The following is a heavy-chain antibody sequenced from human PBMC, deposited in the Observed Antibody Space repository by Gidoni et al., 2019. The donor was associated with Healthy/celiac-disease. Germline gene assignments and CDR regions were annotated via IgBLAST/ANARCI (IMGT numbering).Heavy chain of an antibody. D-gene: IGHD2-15*01. CDR1: GFTFIRYA. CDR3: AKDHPLWDPVSTPPDY. Sequence: EVQLLESGGGLVQPGGSLRLSCAASGFTFIRYAMSWVRQAPGKGLEWVSAISGRGGSTYYADSVKGRFTISRDNSKNTLYLQMNSLRAEDTAVYYCAKDHPLWDPVSTPPDYWGQGTLVTVSS. J-gene: IGHJ4*02. CDR2: ISGRGGST. V-gene: IGHV3-23*01.